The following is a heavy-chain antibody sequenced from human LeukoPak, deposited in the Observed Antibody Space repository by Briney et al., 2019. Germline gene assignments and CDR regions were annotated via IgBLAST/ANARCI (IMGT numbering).Heavy chain of an antibody. J-gene: IGHJ4*02. CDR2: ISSSGSTI. CDR3: ARDLSAMVFSFDY. Sequence: PGGSLRLSCAASGFTFSDYYMSWIRQAPGKGLEWVPYISSSGSTIYYADSVKGRFTISRDNAKNSLYLQMNSLRAEDTAVYYCARDLSAMVFSFDYWGQGTLVTVSS. CDR1: GFTFSDYY. V-gene: IGHV3-11*01. D-gene: IGHD5-18*01.